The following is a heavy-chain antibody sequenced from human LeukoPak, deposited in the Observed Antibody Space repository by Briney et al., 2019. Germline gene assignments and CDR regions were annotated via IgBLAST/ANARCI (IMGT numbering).Heavy chain of an antibody. D-gene: IGHD2-2*01. J-gene: IGHJ5*02. CDR3: AAAPPDIVVVPAAGAWFDP. CDR1: GFTFTSSA. V-gene: IGHV1-58*01. Sequence: GASVKVSCKASGFTFTSSAVQWVRQARGQRLEWIGCIVVGSGNTNYAQKFQERVTITRDMSTSTAYMELSSLRSEDTAVYYCAAAPPDIVVVPAAGAWFDPWGQGTLVTVSS. CDR2: IVVGSGNT.